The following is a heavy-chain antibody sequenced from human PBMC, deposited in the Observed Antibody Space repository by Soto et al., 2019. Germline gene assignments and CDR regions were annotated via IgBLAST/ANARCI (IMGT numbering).Heavy chain of an antibody. CDR3: VGGPRTTAAY. CDR1: GGSISSTRYY. V-gene: IGHV4-39*01. Sequence: SETLSLTCTVSGGSISSTRYYWGWIRQPPGKGLEWIGTTYYTGSTYYNPSLKSRVTISVDMSKNQFSLKVRSVTAADTAVYYCVGGPRTTAAYWGQGTLVPVSS. CDR2: TYYTGST. D-gene: IGHD2-15*01. J-gene: IGHJ4*02.